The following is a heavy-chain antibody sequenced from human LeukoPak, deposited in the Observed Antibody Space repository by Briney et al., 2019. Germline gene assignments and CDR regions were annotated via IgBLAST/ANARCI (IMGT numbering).Heavy chain of an antibody. CDR1: GFTFRNSW. D-gene: IGHD1-14*01. CDR2: INADWSTA. J-gene: IGHJ3*01. CDR3: VVVVEPPDSDGFDV. V-gene: IGHV3-74*01. Sequence: GGSLRLSCAASGFTFRNSWVHWVRQAPGKGLVWVSLINADWSTATYADSVKGRFTISRDNARSTLSLQMNSLTIEDTAVYYCVVVVEPPDSDGFDVWGQGTMITVSS.